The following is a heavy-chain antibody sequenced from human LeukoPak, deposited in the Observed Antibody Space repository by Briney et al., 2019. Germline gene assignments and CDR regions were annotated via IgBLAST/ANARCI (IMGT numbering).Heavy chain of an antibody. CDR3: ARTSPYGDFKC. Sequence: GGSLRLPCAASGFTFSSYSMNWVRQAPGKGLEWVSSISSSSYIYYADSVKGRFTISRDNAKNSLYLQMNSLRAEDTAVYYCARTSPYGDFKCWGQGTLVTVSS. V-gene: IGHV3-21*01. CDR1: GFTFSSYS. J-gene: IGHJ4*02. CDR2: ISSSSYI. D-gene: IGHD4-17*01.